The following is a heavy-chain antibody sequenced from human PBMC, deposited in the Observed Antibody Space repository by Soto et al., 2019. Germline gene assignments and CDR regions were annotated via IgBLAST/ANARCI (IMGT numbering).Heavy chain of an antibody. CDR1: GYTFTSYG. V-gene: IGHV1-18*01. Sequence: ASVKVSCKASGYTFTSYGISWVRQAPGQGLEWMGWISAYNGNTNYAQKFQGRVTITADESTSTAYMELSSLRSEDTAVYYCARESEDYGAVRAYWGQGTLVTVSS. CDR2: ISAYNGNT. CDR3: ARESEDYGAVRAY. D-gene: IGHD4-17*01. J-gene: IGHJ4*02.